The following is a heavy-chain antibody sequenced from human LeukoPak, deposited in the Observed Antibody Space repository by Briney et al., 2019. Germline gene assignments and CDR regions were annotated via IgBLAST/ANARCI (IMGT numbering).Heavy chain of an antibody. CDR1: GFTFSSYW. CDR3: TRSGYRHPYHFDS. D-gene: IGHD3-22*01. J-gene: IGHJ4*02. V-gene: IGHV3-53*01. Sequence: GGSLRLSCAASGFTFSSYWMSWVRQAPGKGLEWVSVLYTGGGTDHADSVKGRFTISRDNSKNTLSLQMNSLRAEDTAIYYCTRSGYRHPYHFDSWGQGTLVTVSS. CDR2: LYTGGGT.